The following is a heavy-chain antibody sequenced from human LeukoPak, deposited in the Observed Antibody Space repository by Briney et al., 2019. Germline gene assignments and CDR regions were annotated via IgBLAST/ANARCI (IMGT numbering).Heavy chain of an antibody. Sequence: ASVKVSCKASGYTFTSYFMHWVRQAPGQGLEWMGIINPRGGSPSYAQKFQGRVPMTRDTSTSTVYMELSSLRSEDTAVYYCARDRIITMILSTRGKKDAFDIWGQGTMVTVSS. CDR2: INPRGGSP. V-gene: IGHV1-46*01. CDR3: ARDRIITMILSTRGKKDAFDI. J-gene: IGHJ3*02. CDR1: GYTFTSYF. D-gene: IGHD3-22*01.